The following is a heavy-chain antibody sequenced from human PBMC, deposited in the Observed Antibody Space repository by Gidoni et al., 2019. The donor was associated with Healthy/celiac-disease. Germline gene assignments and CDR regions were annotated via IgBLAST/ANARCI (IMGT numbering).Heavy chain of an antibody. CDR3: ARDVRYTGGDCSGGSGYGRPDY. V-gene: IGHV1-46*01. CDR1: DYPFTSYY. CDR2: INPSGGST. D-gene: IGHD2-15*01. Sequence: QLQLVQSGAEVKKPGASVKVSCKASDYPFTSYYMPFVRQARGQGLEWMGLINPSGGSTSYAQKFQGRVNMTRDTSTSTVDMEMSSLRSEDTAVYYCARDVRYTGGDCSGGSGYGRPDYWGQGTLVTVSS. J-gene: IGHJ4*02.